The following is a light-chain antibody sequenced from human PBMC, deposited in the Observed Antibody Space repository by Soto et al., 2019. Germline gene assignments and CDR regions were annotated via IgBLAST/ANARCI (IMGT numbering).Light chain of an antibody. V-gene: IGKV3-15*01. CDR1: QSINSE. Sequence: EIVMTQSPATLSLSPGERAALSCRASQSINSELAWYQQKPGQPPRLLIYGASTRATGVPARFTGSESGSEFTLTISGLQSEDFAVYYCQHRHNCPLTFGQGTRLEI. CDR2: GAS. CDR3: QHRHNCPLT. J-gene: IGKJ2*01.